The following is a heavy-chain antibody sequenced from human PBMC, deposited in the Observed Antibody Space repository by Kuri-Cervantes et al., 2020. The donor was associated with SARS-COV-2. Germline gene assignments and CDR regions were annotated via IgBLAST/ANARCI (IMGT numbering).Heavy chain of an antibody. D-gene: IGHD3-10*01. J-gene: IGHJ3*02. CDR1: GGSISSYY. CDR3: ARDEASSGAFDI. Sequence: SETLSLTCTVSGGSISSYYWSWIRQPPGKGLEWIGYIYYSGSTNYNPSLKSRVTISVDTSKNQFSLKLSSVTAAVTAVYYCARDEASSGAFDIWGQGTMVTVSS. V-gene: IGHV4-59*01. CDR2: IYYSGST.